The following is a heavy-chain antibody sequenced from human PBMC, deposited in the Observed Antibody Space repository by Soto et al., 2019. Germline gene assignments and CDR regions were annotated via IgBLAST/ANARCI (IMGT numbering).Heavy chain of an antibody. D-gene: IGHD4-17*01. J-gene: IGHJ5*02. Sequence: SQTLSLTCDISGDSVSSNSAAWNWIRPSPSRGLEWLGRTYYRSKWYNDYAVAVKGRISVNPDTFKNQFSLQLNAVTPEDKAVYYCARDVGVPVTTRLGWFDPWGQGTLVTVSS. CDR3: ARDVGVPVTTRLGWFDP. CDR2: TYYRSKWYN. V-gene: IGHV6-1*01. CDR1: GDSVSSNSAA.